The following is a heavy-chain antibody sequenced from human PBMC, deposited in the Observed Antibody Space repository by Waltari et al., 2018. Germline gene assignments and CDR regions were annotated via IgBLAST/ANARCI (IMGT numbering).Heavy chain of an antibody. CDR1: GYSFSDHH. V-gene: IGHV1-2*04. CDR3: ARGGYSYGYGMDV. D-gene: IGHD5-12*01. J-gene: IGHJ6*02. CDR2: ISPNNGDT. Sequence: VRVSCQASGYSFSDHHMHWVRQAPGQGLEWVGWISPNNGDTNYAQRFPGWVTMTSDSSIRTAYMELNRLRSDDTAVYYCARGGYSYGYGMDVWGQGTTVIVSS.